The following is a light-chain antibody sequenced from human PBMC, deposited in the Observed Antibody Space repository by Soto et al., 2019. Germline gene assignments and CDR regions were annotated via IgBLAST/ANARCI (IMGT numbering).Light chain of an antibody. CDR2: EVS. J-gene: IGLJ2*01. CDR3: CSYTRRSTRV. V-gene: IGLV2-14*01. Sequence: QSVLTQPGSVSGSPGQSITISCTGTSSDIGGYKYVSWYQQHPGIAPKLMIYEVSNRPSGVSNRFSGSKSGNTASLTISGLQAEDEADYYCCSYTRRSTRVFGGGTKVTVL. CDR1: SSDIGGYKY.